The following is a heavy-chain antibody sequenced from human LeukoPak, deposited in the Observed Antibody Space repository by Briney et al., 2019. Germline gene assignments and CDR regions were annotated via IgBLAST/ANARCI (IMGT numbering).Heavy chain of an antibody. D-gene: IGHD1-7*01. CDR2: ISGSGGST. V-gene: IGHV3-23*01. J-gene: IGHJ5*02. Sequence: GGSLRLSCAASGFTFNSYAMSWVRQAPGKGLEWVSAISGSGGSTYYADSVKGRFTISRDNSKNTLYLQMNSLRAEDTAVYYCARGYNWNYVDWFDPWGQGTLVTVSS. CDR3: ARGYNWNYVDWFDP. CDR1: GFTFNSYA.